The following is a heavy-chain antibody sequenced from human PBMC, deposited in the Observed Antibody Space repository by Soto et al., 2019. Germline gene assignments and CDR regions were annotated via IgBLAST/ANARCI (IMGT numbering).Heavy chain of an antibody. CDR1: GFTFSSYA. D-gene: IGHD5-12*01. Sequence: QAGGSLRLSCAASGFTFSSYAMSWVRQAPGKGLEWVSAISGSGGSTYYADSVKGRFTISRDNSKNTLYLQMNSLRAEDTAVYYCAKDVLSGYDYYYYYGMDVWGQGTTVTVSS. CDR3: AKDVLSGYDYYYYYGMDV. CDR2: ISGSGGST. J-gene: IGHJ6*02. V-gene: IGHV3-23*01.